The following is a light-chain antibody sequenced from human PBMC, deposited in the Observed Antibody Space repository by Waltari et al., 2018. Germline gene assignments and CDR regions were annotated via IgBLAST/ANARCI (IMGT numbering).Light chain of an antibody. Sequence: HSVLTPPPSVSAAPGQKLTISCSGSISHIGNSYVSWYHHLPGAAPTLLIYDNNKRPSGIPDRFSASKSVTSATLAITGLQIGDEADYYCATWDNSLSEVVFGGGTKLTVL. CDR1: ISHIGNSY. J-gene: IGLJ2*01. CDR3: ATWDNSLSEVV. CDR2: DNN. V-gene: IGLV1-51*01.